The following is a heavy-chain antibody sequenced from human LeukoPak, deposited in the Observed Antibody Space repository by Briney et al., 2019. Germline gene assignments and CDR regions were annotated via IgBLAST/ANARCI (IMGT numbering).Heavy chain of an antibody. D-gene: IGHD2-21*02. CDR1: GYTFTNYD. J-gene: IGHJ3*01. V-gene: IGHV1-8*01. CDR3: AFCGGDCGGAFDV. Sequence: GASVKVSCKASGYTFTNYDINWLRQATGQGLEWMAWMTPNSGNTGHEQKFQGRLTMTRDISISTAYMELSSLRSEDTAVYYYAFCGGDCGGAFDVWGQGTMVTVSS. CDR2: MTPNSGNT.